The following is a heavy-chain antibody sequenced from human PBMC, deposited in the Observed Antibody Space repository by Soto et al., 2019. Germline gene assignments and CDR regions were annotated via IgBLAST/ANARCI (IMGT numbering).Heavy chain of an antibody. CDR2: INPSGGST. D-gene: IGHD3-16*01. CDR3: ARDRGAIMITFGTFDY. J-gene: IGHJ4*02. V-gene: IGHV1-46*03. Sequence: ASVKVSCKASGYTFTSYYMHWVRQAPGQGLEWMGIINPSGGSTSYAQKFQGRVTMTRDTSTSTVYMELSSLRSEDTAVYYCARDRGAIMITFGTFDYWGQGTLVTVSS. CDR1: GYTFTSYY.